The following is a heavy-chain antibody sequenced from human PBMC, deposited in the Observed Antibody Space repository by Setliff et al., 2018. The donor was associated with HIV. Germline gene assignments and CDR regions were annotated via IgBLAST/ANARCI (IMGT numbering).Heavy chain of an antibody. D-gene: IGHD3-22*01. J-gene: IGHJ4*02. CDR2: LYYSGSS. Sequence: SETLSLTCTVSGGSITTNTFYWGWIRQPPGKGLEWIGDLYYSGSSHYNPSLKSRVTISVDTSRNQFSLRLSSVTAADTAVYYCARRPSPYYYYDSSGYSGGNVDYWGQGTLVTVSS. V-gene: IGHV4-39*01. CDR1: GGSITTNTFY. CDR3: ARRPSPYYYYDSSGYSGGNVDY.